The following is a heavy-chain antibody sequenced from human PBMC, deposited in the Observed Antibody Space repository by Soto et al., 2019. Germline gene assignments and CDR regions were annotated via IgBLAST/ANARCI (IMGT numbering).Heavy chain of an antibody. J-gene: IGHJ6*02. CDR1: GFTVSSNY. V-gene: IGHV3-66*01. D-gene: IGHD3-16*02. Sequence: GGALRVSCAASGFTVSSNYMSWVRQAPGKGLEWVSVIYSGGSTYYADSVKGRFTISRDNSKNTLYLQMNSLRAEDTAVYYCARAHGSYSLSLYYYYGMDVWGQGTTVTVSS. CDR2: IYSGGST. CDR3: ARAHGSYSLSLYYYYGMDV.